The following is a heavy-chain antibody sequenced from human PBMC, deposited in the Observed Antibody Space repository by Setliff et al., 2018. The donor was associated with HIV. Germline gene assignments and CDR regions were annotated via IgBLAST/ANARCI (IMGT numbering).Heavy chain of an antibody. J-gene: IGHJ4*02. Sequence: PGESLKISCKGSGYSFTTYWIAWVRQMPGKGLEWMGIIYPADSDTRYSPSFQGQVTISADKSIRTAYLQWSRLKASDAAIYYCARHGNPTGYSASWYGGDFDYWGQGTRSPSPQ. V-gene: IGHV5-51*01. CDR1: GYSFTTYW. CDR3: ARHGNPTGYSASWYGGDFDY. D-gene: IGHD5-12*01. CDR2: IYPADSDT.